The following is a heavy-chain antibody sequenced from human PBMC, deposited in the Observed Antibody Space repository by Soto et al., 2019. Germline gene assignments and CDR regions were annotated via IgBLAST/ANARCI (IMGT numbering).Heavy chain of an antibody. Sequence: QVQLVESGGGVVKPGGSLRLSCSASGFSFSDYYMTWVRQAPGKGLEWISFISGSGTNIYYAESVEGRFTISRDNARHSVHRQRNDLRGGDTARYFCAKMSSPDAYDPGFSWGQGTVVTVSS. CDR3: AKMSSPDAYDPGFS. J-gene: IGHJ4*02. CDR2: ISGSGTNI. V-gene: IGHV3-11*01. D-gene: IGHD2-2*01. CDR1: GFSFSDYY.